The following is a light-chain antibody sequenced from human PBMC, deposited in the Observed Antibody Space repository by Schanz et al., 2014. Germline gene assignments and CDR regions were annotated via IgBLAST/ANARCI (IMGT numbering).Light chain of an antibody. CDR3: TSYAGSNNLYV. J-gene: IGLJ1*01. V-gene: IGLV2-8*01. CDR1: SSDVGGYNY. CDR2: EVS. Sequence: QSALTQPPSASGSPGQSVTISCTGTSSDVGGYNYVSWYQQHPGKAPKLMIYEVSKRPSGVPARFSGSKSGNTASLTVSGLQAEDEADYYCTSYAGSNNLYVYGSGTKLTVL.